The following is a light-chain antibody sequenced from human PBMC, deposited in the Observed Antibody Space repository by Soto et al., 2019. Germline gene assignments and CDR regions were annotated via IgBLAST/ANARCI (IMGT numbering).Light chain of an antibody. V-gene: IGKV3-15*01. CDR3: QQYNKWPPIT. CDR1: QSVSSN. J-gene: IGKJ5*01. CDR2: GAS. Sequence: EILMTQSPATLSVSPGARATLSCRASQSVSSNLAWYQQNPGQAPRLLIYGASTRATGIPARFSGSGSGTEFTLIISSLQSEDFAVYYCQQYNKWPPITFGQGTRLEI.